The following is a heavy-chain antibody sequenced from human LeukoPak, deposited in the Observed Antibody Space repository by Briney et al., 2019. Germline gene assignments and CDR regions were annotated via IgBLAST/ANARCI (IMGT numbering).Heavy chain of an antibody. Sequence: GGSLRLSCAASGFTFSSYAMSWVRQAPGKGLEWVSAISGSGGSTYYADSVKGRFTISRDNSKNTPYLQMNSLRAEDTAVYYCATAIFGVVLYFDYWGQGTLVTVSS. CDR2: ISGSGGST. D-gene: IGHD3-3*01. CDR3: ATAIFGVVLYFDY. CDR1: GFTFSSYA. J-gene: IGHJ4*02. V-gene: IGHV3-23*01.